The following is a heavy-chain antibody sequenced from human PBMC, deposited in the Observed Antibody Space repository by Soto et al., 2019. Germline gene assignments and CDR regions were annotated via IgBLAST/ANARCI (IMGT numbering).Heavy chain of an antibody. CDR3: ARDPYYGDWDYYYYMDV. J-gene: IGHJ6*03. Sequence: EVQLVESGGGLVQPGGSLRLSCAASGFTFSSYSMNWVRQAPGKGLEWVSYISSSSSTIYYADSVKGRFTISRDNAKNSLYLQMNSLSAEDTAVYYCARDPYYGDWDYYYYMDVWGKGTTVTVSS. V-gene: IGHV3-48*01. CDR2: ISSSSSTI. D-gene: IGHD4-17*01. CDR1: GFTFSSYS.